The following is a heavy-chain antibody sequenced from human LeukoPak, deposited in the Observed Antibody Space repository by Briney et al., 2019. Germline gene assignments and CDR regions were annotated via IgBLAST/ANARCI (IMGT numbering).Heavy chain of an antibody. J-gene: IGHJ6*02. Sequence: GGSLRLSCAASGFTFSSYSMNWVRQAPGKGLEWVSYISSSSSTVYYADSVKGRFTISRDNAKNSLYLQMNSLRAEDTAVYYCARDHRAIAVAGTGIYYYYGMDVWGQGTTVTVSS. CDR3: ARDHRAIAVAGTGIYYYYGMDV. CDR2: ISSSSSTV. V-gene: IGHV3-48*01. CDR1: GFTFSSYS. D-gene: IGHD6-19*01.